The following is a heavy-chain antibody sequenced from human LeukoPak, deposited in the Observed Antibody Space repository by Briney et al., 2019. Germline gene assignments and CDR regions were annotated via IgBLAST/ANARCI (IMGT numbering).Heavy chain of an antibody. V-gene: IGHV4-39*02. J-gene: IGHJ6*03. D-gene: IGHD3-9*01. CDR2: IYYTEST. CDR3: AKDTYDILTGYKYYYYYYMDV. CDR1: GGSISSSSYY. Sequence: PSETLSLTCTVSGGSISSSSYYWGWIRQPPGKGLEWIGSIYYTESTYYNPSLTSRATISVDTSKNQFSLKLTSVTAADTAVYYCAKDTYDILTGYKYYYYYYMDVWGKGTTVTISS.